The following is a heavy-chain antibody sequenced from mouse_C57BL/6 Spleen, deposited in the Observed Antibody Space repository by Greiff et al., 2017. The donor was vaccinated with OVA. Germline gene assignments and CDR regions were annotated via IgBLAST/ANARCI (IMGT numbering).Heavy chain of an antibody. D-gene: IGHD2-1*01. CDR3: ASYGNYAYYYAMDY. V-gene: IGHV5-17*01. Sequence: DVKLVESGGGLVKPGGSLKLSCAASGFTFSDYGMHWVRQAPEKGLEWVAYISSGSSTIYYADTVKGRFTISRDNAKNTLFLQMTSLRSEDTAMYYCASYGNYAYYYAMDYWGQGTSVTVSS. J-gene: IGHJ4*01. CDR1: GFTFSDYG. CDR2: ISSGSSTI.